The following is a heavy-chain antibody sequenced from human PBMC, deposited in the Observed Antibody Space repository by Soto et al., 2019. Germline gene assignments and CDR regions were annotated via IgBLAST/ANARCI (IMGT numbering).Heavy chain of an antibody. V-gene: IGHV4-61*08. J-gene: IGHJ4*02. CDR1: GGSISSGGYY. CDR2: IHYSGST. D-gene: IGHD2-15*01. Sequence: SETLSLTCNVSGGSISSGGYYWTWIRQHPGKGLEWIGNIHYSGSTNYNPSLKSRVTISVDTSKNQFSLKLSSVTAADTAVYYCARRYGGTFDYWGQGTLVTVSS. CDR3: ARRYGGTFDY.